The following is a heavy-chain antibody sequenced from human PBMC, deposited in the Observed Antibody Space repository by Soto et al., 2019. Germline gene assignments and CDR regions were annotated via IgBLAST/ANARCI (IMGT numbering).Heavy chain of an antibody. V-gene: IGHV1-2*02. CDR1: GYTFTGCY. Sequence: ASVKVSCKASGYTFTGCYMHWVRQAPGQGLEWMGWINPNSGGTNYAQKFQGRVTMTRDTSISTAYMELSRLRSDDTAVYYCARDLIAAGAADYWGQGTLVTVSS. CDR3: ARDLIAAGAADY. D-gene: IGHD6-13*01. CDR2: INPNSGGT. J-gene: IGHJ4*02.